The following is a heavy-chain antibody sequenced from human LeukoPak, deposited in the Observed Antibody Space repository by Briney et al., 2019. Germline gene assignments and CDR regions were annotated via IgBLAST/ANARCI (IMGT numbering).Heavy chain of an antibody. CDR1: GFTFSSYA. D-gene: IGHD3-22*01. CDR2: ISGSGGST. CDR3: AKDSLSDSSGYYRI. Sequence: PGGSLRLSCAASGFTFSSYAMSWVRQAPGRGLEWVSAISGSGGSTYYADSVKGRFTISRDNSKNTLYLQMNSLRAEDTAVYYCAKDSLSDSSGYYRIWGQGTLVTVSS. J-gene: IGHJ4*02. V-gene: IGHV3-23*01.